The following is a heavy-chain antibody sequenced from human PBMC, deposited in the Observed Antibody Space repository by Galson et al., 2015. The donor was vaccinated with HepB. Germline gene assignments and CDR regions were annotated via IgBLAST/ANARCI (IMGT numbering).Heavy chain of an antibody. CDR1: GYTLTELS. CDR3: ATETMITFGGVIAGHI. Sequence: SVKVSCKVSGYTLTELSMHWVRQAPGKGLEWMGGFDPEDGETIYAQKFQGRVTMTEDTSTDTAYMELSSLRSEDTAVYYCATETMITFGGVIAGHIWGQGTLVTVSS. D-gene: IGHD3-16*01. V-gene: IGHV1-24*01. CDR2: FDPEDGET. J-gene: IGHJ4*02.